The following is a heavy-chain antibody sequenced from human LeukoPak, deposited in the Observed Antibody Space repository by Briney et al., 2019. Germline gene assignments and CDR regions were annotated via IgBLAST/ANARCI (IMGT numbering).Heavy chain of an antibody. CDR2: IYPGDSDT. CDR1: GYSFTNYW. Sequence: GESLRISCKGSGYSFTNYWIGWVRQMPGKGLEWMGIIYPGDSDTRYSPSFQGQVTISADKSIGTAYLQWSSLKASDTAMYYCARHGCSTTSCAQFDPWGQGTLVTVSS. V-gene: IGHV5-51*01. D-gene: IGHD2-2*01. CDR3: ARHGCSTTSCAQFDP. J-gene: IGHJ5*02.